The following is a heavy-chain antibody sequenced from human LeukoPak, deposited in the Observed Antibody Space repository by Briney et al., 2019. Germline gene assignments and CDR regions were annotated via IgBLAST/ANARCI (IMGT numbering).Heavy chain of an antibody. D-gene: IGHD6-13*01. CDR1: GGSISSTSYY. CDR2: IYYTGSA. CDR3: ARHLGSSSWFDY. J-gene: IGHJ4*02. Sequence: SETLSLTCTVSGGSISSTSYYWGWIRQPPGKGLERIGGIYYTGSAYYNPALKSRVTISVDTSKNQFSLKLSSVTAADTAVYYCARHLGSSSWFDYWGQGTLVTVSP. V-gene: IGHV4-39*01.